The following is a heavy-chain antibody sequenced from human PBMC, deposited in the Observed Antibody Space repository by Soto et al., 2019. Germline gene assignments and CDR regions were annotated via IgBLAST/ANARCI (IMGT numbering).Heavy chain of an antibody. CDR2: IIPIFGTA. J-gene: IGHJ6*02. Sequence: ASVKVSCKASGGTFSSYAISWVRQAPGQGLEWMGGIIPIFGTANYAQKFQGRVTITADESTSTAYMELGSLRSEDTAVYYCARALSQLLDYYYGMDVWGQGTTVTVSS. CDR3: ARALSQLLDYYYGMDV. CDR1: GGTFSSYA. D-gene: IGHD2-2*01. V-gene: IGHV1-69*13.